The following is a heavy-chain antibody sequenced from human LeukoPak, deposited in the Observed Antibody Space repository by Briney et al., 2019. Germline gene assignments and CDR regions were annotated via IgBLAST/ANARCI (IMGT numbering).Heavy chain of an antibody. J-gene: IGHJ4*02. CDR2: INHSGST. D-gene: IGHD2/OR15-2a*01. CDR3: AREGTTPLVYFDY. Sequence: SETLSLTCAVYGGSFSGYYWSWIRQPPGKGLEWIGEINHSGSTNYNPSLKSRVTISVDTSKNQFSLKLSSVIAADTAVYYCAREGTTPLVYFDYWGQGTLVTVSS. CDR1: GGSFSGYY. V-gene: IGHV4-34*01.